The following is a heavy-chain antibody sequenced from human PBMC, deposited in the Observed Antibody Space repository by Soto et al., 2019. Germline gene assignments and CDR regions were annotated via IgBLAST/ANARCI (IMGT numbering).Heavy chain of an antibody. D-gene: IGHD1-26*01. V-gene: IGHV4-39*02. CDR2: IYYSGST. CDR1: GGSISSSSYY. Sequence: SETLSLTCTVSGGSISSSSYYWGWIRQPPGKGLEWIGSIYYSGSTYYNPSLKSRVTISVDTSKNQFSLKLSSVTAADTAVYYCARDPPRGFNLLDYYYYYMDVWGKGTTVTVSS. J-gene: IGHJ6*03. CDR3: ARDPPRGFNLLDYYYYYMDV.